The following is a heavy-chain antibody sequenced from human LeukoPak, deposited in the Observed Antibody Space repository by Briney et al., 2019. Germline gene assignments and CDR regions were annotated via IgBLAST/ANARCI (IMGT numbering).Heavy chain of an antibody. Sequence: GGSLRLSCAVSGLTYSAQYMSWIRQAPGKGLEWLSYISNSGSYTNYADSVRGRFTISRDNAENSLFLQMNSLRAEDTAVYYCARAIGRGPGGHSDYWGQGTLVTASS. V-gene: IGHV3-11*03. CDR3: ARAIGRGPGGHSDY. J-gene: IGHJ4*02. CDR1: GLTYSAQY. D-gene: IGHD3-16*01. CDR2: ISNSGSYT.